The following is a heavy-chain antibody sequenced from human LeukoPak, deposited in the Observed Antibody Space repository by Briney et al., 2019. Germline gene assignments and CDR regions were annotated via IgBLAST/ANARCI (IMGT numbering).Heavy chain of an antibody. Sequence: PGGSLRLSCAASGFTFSSYAMSWVRQAPGKGLEWVSAISGSGGSTYYADSVKGRFTSSRDNSKNTLYLQMNSLRAEDTAVYYCAKAMLGYCSSTSCYPNDYWGQGTLVTVSS. D-gene: IGHD2-2*01. CDR1: GFTFSSYA. J-gene: IGHJ4*02. V-gene: IGHV3-23*01. CDR3: AKAMLGYCSSTSCYPNDY. CDR2: ISGSGGST.